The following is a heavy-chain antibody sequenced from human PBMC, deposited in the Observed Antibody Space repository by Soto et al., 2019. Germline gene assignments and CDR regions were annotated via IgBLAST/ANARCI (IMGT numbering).Heavy chain of an antibody. CDR3: AKDSIGGGSTSARPPRLSYFAY. V-gene: IGHV3-7*05. Sequence: EVQLVESGGGLVQPGGSLRLSCAASGFTFSSYWMSWVRQAPGKGLEWVANIKQDGSEKYYVDSVKGRFTISRDNAKNSWSRKRNGRRAEAPPVYYFAKDSIGGGSTSARPPRLSYFAYWAQGTLVPVSS. CDR1: GFTFSSYW. D-gene: IGHD1-26*01. J-gene: IGHJ4*02. CDR2: IKQDGSEK.